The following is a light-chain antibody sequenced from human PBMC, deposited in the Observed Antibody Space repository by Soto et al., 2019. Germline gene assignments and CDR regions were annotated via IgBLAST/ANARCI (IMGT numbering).Light chain of an antibody. Sequence: AIQLTQSPSSLSASVGDRVTITCRASQGISSHLAWYQHRPGKAPILLIYGASNLQSGVPSRFSGSGSGTAFTLTLSSLQPEDFATYYCQQFRGYPLTFGQGTRLEL. CDR3: QQFRGYPLT. J-gene: IGKJ5*01. CDR2: GAS. CDR1: QGISSH. V-gene: IGKV1-13*02.